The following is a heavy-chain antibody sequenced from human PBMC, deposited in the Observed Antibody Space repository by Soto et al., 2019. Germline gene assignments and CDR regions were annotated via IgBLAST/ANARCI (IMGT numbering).Heavy chain of an antibody. CDR2: VSGSGGST. J-gene: IGHJ4*02. Sequence: GGSLRLSCAASGFTFSNYGMSWVRQAPGKGLEWVSSVSGSGGSTYYADSVKGRFTISRDNYKSTLYLQMNSLRAEDAAVYYCAEALGVPWDYWGQGTLVTVSS. V-gene: IGHV3-23*01. CDR3: AEALGVPWDY. D-gene: IGHD2-2*01. CDR1: GFTFSNYG.